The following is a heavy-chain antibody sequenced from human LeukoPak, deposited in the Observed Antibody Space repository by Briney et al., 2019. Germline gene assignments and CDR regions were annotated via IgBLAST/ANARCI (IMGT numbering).Heavy chain of an antibody. J-gene: IGHJ6*03. CDR2: IKQDGSEK. D-gene: IGHD1/OR15-1a*01. Sequence: GGSLRLSCAASGFTFSTYRMSWVRQAPGKGLEWVANIKQDGSEKHYVDSVKGRFTISRDNAKNSVYLQMNRLRAEDTAVYYCARVRREMKRSLGRTTEYSYYYYMDVWGKGTTVTVSS. V-gene: IGHV3-7*01. CDR1: GFTFSTYR. CDR3: ARVRREMKRSLGRTTEYSYYYYMDV.